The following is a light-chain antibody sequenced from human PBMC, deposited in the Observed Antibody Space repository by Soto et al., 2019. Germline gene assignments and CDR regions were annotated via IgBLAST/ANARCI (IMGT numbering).Light chain of an antibody. CDR1: SSDVGSSDL. J-gene: IGLJ1*01. CDR2: GAS. CDR3: CSYASTSPYV. Sequence: QSVLPQPASVSGSPGQSITISFIGTSSDVGSSDLVSWYQQHPDTAPKLLIYGASKRPSGVSNRFSGSKSGNTASLTISGLQAEDEADYYCCSYASTSPYVFGTGTKVTVL. V-gene: IGLV2-23*01.